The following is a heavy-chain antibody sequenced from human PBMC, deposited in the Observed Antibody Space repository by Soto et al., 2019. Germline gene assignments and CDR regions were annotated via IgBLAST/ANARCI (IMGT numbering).Heavy chain of an antibody. D-gene: IGHD2-15*01. CDR2: IYYSGST. V-gene: IGHV4-59*01. CDR3: SREAVPLQDRAQYYYYYYYMDV. Sequence: PSETLSLTCTVSGGSISSYYWSWIRQPPGKGLEWIGYIYYSGSTNYNPSHKSRVTISVDTSKNQFSLKLSFVTAADTAVFYFSREAVPLQDRAQYYYYYYYMDVWGKGTTVTVSS. J-gene: IGHJ6*03. CDR1: GGSISSYY.